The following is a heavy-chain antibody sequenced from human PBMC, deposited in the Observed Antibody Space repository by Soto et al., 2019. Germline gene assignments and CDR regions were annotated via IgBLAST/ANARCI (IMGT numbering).Heavy chain of an antibody. CDR1: GGSVSSGSYC. CDR3: ARVTPSIGWYGRLNYYFDY. Sequence: QVQLQESGPGLVKPSETLSLTCTVSGGSVSSGSYCWSWIRQPPGKGLEWIGYIYYSGSTNYNPSLKSRVTISVDTSKNQFSLKLSSVTAADTAVYYCARVTPSIGWYGRLNYYFDYWGQGTLVTVSS. J-gene: IGHJ4*02. CDR2: IYYSGST. D-gene: IGHD6-19*01. V-gene: IGHV4-61*01.